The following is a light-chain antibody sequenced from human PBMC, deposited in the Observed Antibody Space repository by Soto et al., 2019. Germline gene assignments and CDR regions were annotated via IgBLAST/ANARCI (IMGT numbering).Light chain of an antibody. V-gene: IGKV2-28*01. CDR2: LGS. J-gene: IGKJ1*01. Sequence: DVVRTQSPLTLPVTPGQPAAISCGSSQTLLHTDGYNYLDWYVQKPGQSQQLLIYLGSNRASGVPDRFSGSGSGTDFTLKITRVETEDVGVYYCMQSLQTPPTFGQGTKGEIK. CDR1: QTLLHTDGYNY. CDR3: MQSLQTPPT.